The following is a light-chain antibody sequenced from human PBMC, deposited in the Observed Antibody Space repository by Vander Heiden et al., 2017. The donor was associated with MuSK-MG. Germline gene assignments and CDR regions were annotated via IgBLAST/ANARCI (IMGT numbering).Light chain of an antibody. Sequence: DIQMTQSPSTLSASVGDRVTITCRASQSISNRVVWYQQKPGKAPNPLMYDASSLESGVPSRFRPSGSGTEFTLTISILHPDDFATYYCQQYYSYPRTFGPGTRVE. CDR1: QSISNR. CDR3: QQYYSYPRT. V-gene: IGKV1-5*01. CDR2: DAS. J-gene: IGKJ1*01.